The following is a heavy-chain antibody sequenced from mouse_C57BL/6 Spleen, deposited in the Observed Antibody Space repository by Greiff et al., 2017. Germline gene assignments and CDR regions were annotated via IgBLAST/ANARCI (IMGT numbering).Heavy chain of an antibody. Sequence: VQLQQPGAELVKPGASVKVSCKASGYTFTSYWMPWVKQRPGQGLEWIGSIHPSDSDTNYNQKFKGKATLTVDKSSSTAYMQLSSLTSEDSAVYYCAITAQAVEVDYWGQGTTLTVSS. D-gene: IGHD3-2*02. CDR3: AITAQAVEVDY. CDR1: GYTFTSYW. J-gene: IGHJ2*01. V-gene: IGHV1-74*01. CDR2: IHPSDSDT.